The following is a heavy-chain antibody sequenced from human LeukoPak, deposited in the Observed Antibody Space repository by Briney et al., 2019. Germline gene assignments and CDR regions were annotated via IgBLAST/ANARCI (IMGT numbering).Heavy chain of an antibody. V-gene: IGHV1-2*02. D-gene: IGHD1-7*01. J-gene: IGHJ4*02. Sequence: ASVTVSCKASGYTFTGYYMHWVRQAPGQGLEWMGWINPNSGGTNYAQKFQGRVTMTRDTSISTAYMELSRLRSDDTAVYYCARGPTADGTGTTSPPDYWGQGTLVTVSS. CDR1: GYTFTGYY. CDR2: INPNSGGT. CDR3: ARGPTADGTGTTSPPDY.